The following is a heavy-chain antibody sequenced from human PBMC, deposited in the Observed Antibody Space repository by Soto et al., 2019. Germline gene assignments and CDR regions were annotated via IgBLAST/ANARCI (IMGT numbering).Heavy chain of an antibody. J-gene: IGHJ5*02. CDR1: GGSITNNY. D-gene: IGHD1-1*01. V-gene: IGHV4-59*08. CDR2: FYYSGST. Sequence: SETLSLTCTVSGGSITNNYWSWIRQSPGKGLEWIGCFYYSGSTSYNPSLRSRVTISIDTSKTQFSLRLRSVTAADTAVYYCARRQNWNNLFDTWGQGTLVTVSS. CDR3: ARRQNWNNLFDT.